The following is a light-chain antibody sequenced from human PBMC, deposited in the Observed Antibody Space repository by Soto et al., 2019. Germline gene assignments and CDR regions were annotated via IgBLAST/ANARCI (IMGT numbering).Light chain of an antibody. CDR1: QSIKTY. CDR2: GAS. V-gene: IGKV1-39*01. CDR3: QQSYFMPWT. J-gene: IGKJ1*01. Sequence: DVQMTQSPSSLSAYVGDRVTITCRASQSIKTYLNWYQQKPGKVPNLLIFGASHLQSGVPSRFSGSGSGTDVTLTISSLQREDFATYFCQQSYFMPWTFGQGTKVELK.